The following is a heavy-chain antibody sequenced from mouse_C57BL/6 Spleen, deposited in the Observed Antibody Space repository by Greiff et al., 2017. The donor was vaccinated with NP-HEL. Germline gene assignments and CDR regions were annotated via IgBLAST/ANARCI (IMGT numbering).Heavy chain of an antibody. V-gene: IGHV1-82*01. CDR1: GYAFSSSW. CDR3: ARSLYEYDNVDD. CDR2: IYPGDGDT. D-gene: IGHD2-4*01. J-gene: IGHJ2*01. Sequence: VQLQQSGPELVKPGASVKISCKASGYAFSSSWMNWVKQRPGKGLEWIGRIYPGDGDTNYNGKFKGKATLTADKSSSTAYMQLSSLTSEDSEVYFCARSLYEYDNVDDRGKGTTLTGSS.